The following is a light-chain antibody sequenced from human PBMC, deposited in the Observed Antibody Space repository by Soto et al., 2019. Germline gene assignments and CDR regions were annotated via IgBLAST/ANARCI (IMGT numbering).Light chain of an antibody. J-gene: IGKJ1*01. Sequence: EIVLTQSPGTLSLSPGERATLSCRASQSVSSSFLAWYQQKPGQAPRLLIYGASSRATGIPDRFSGGGSGTHFTLTISRLEPEDFAVYYCQQYGSSPPWTFGQGTKVEIK. V-gene: IGKV3-20*01. CDR3: QQYGSSPPWT. CDR1: QSVSSSF. CDR2: GAS.